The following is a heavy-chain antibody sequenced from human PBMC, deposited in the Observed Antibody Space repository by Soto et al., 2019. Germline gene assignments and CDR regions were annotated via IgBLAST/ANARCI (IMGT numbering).Heavy chain of an antibody. V-gene: IGHV1-69*13. CDR3: ARDLGNGDTRGY. Sequence: SVKVSCKASGGTFSSYAISWVRQAPGQGLEWMGGIIPIFGTANYAQKFQGRVTITADESTSTAYMELSSLRSEDTAVYYCARDLGNGDTRGYWGQGTLVTVSS. J-gene: IGHJ4*02. CDR1: GGTFSSYA. CDR2: IIPIFGTA. D-gene: IGHD4-17*01.